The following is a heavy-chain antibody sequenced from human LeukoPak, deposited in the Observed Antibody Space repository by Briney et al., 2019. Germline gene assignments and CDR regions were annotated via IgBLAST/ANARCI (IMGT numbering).Heavy chain of an antibody. J-gene: IGHJ5*02. CDR2: ISYDGSNK. V-gene: IGHV3-30*04. Sequence: GGSLRLSCAASGFTFSSYAMHWVRQAPGKGLEWVAVISYDGSNKYYADSVKGRFTISRDDSKNTLYLQMNSLRAEDTAVYYCAREGRVVVVVAATPSWFDLWGQGTLVTVSS. D-gene: IGHD2-15*01. CDR3: AREGRVVVVVAATPSWFDL. CDR1: GFTFSSYA.